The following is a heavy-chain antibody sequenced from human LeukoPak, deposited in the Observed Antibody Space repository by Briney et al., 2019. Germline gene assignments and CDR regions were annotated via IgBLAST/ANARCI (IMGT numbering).Heavy chain of an antibody. CDR1: GFTFSSYD. CDR2: ISTAGDP. D-gene: IGHD2-2*01. CDR3: AGQARPGSAEGAFDI. Sequence: GGSLRLSCTASGFTFSSYDMHWDRQDKGKGLEWVSAISTAGDPYYLGSVKGRFTISRENAKNSFYLQMNSLRAGDTAVYYCAGQARPGSAEGAFDIWGQGTMVTVSS. V-gene: IGHV3-13*05. J-gene: IGHJ3*02.